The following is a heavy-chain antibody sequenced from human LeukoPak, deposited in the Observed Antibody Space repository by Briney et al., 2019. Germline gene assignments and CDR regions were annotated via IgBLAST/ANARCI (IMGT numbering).Heavy chain of an antibody. D-gene: IGHD6-13*01. Sequence: GESLNFSCKGSGYSFTSYWIGWVRQMPGKGLAWMGFIYPGDSVTGYSPSFQGQVTISADKSISTAYLQWSSLKASDTAMYYCATTSSSSWYQRGSEYYYYGMDVWGQGTTVTVSS. CDR1: GYSFTSYW. V-gene: IGHV5-51*01. CDR3: ATTSSSSWYQRGSEYYYYGMDV. J-gene: IGHJ6*02. CDR2: IYPGDSVT.